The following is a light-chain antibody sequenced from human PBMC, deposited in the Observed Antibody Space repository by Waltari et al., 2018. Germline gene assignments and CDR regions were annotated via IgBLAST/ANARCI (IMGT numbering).Light chain of an antibody. Sequence: QSVLTQPPSASGTPGQRVTISCSGSSLNLGSATVNWYQQLPGTAPKLLIYSNNQRPSGVPDRFSGSKSGTSASLAISGLQSEDEADYYCAAWDDTLNGWVLGGGTKLTVL. V-gene: IGLV1-44*01. J-gene: IGLJ3*02. CDR1: SLNLGSAT. CDR2: SNN. CDR3: AAWDDTLNGWV.